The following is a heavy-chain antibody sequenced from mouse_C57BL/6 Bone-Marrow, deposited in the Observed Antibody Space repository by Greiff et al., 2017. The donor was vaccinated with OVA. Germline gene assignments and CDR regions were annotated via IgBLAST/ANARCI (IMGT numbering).Heavy chain of an antibody. J-gene: IGHJ4*01. V-gene: IGHV2-5*01. CDR3: AKSEEDGYLWMDY. D-gene: IGHD2-3*01. Sequence: QVQLQQSGPGLVQPSQSLSITCTVSGFSLTSYGVHWVRQSPGKGLEWLGVIWRGGSTDYNAAFMSRLSITKDNSKSQVFFKMNSLQADDTAIYYCAKSEEDGYLWMDYWGQGTSVTVSS. CDR1: GFSLTSYG. CDR2: IWRGGST.